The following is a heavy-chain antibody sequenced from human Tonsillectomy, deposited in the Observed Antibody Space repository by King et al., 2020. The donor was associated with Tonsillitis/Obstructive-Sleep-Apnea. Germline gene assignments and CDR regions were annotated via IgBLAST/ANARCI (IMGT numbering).Heavy chain of an antibody. J-gene: IGHJ4*02. CDR3: ARVRVERGYSGYDQDY. CDR2: ISSSSSYI. D-gene: IGHD5-12*01. CDR1: GFTFSSYS. Sequence: VQLVESGGGLVKPGGSLRLSCAASGFTFSSYSMNWVRQAPGKGLEWVSSISSSSSYIYYADSVKGRFTISRDNAKNSLYLQMNSLRAEDTAVYYCARVRVERGYSGYDQDYWGQGTLVTVSS. V-gene: IGHV3-21*01.